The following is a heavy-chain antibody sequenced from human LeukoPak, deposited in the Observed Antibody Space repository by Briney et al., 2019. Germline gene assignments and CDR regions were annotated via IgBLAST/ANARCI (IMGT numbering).Heavy chain of an antibody. D-gene: IGHD2-2*01. V-gene: IGHV4-30-4*01. CDR2: IYYSGST. J-gene: IGHJ5*02. CDR1: GCSISSGDYY. CDR3: ARDSTLGRPGWFDP. Sequence: SETLSLTCTVSGCSISSGDYYWCWIRQPPGKGLWWIGYIYYSGSTYYNPSLKSRVTISVDTSKNQFSLKLSSVTAADTAVYYCARDSTLGRPGWFDPWGQGTLVTVSS.